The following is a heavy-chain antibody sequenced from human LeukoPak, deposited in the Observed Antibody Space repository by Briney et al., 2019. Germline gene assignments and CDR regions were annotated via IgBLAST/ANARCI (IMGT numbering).Heavy chain of an antibody. D-gene: IGHD2-2*02. CDR3: ARDLGSYCSSTSCYTFNWFDP. Sequence: GASVKVSCKASGYTFTSYGISWVRQAPGQGLEWMGWISAYNGNTNYAQKLQGRVTMTTDTSTSTAYMELRSLRSDDTAVYYCARDLGSYCSSTSCYTFNWFDPWGQGTLVTVSS. CDR1: GYTFTSYG. V-gene: IGHV1-18*01. J-gene: IGHJ5*02. CDR2: ISAYNGNT.